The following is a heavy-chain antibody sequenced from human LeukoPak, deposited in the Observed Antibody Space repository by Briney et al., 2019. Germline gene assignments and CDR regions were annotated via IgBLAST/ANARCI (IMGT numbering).Heavy chain of an antibody. J-gene: IGHJ4*02. CDR2: ISSSSSYI. CDR1: GFTFSSYS. V-gene: IGHV3-21*01. D-gene: IGHD1-7*01. Sequence: GGSLRLSCAASGFTFSSYSMNWVRQAPGKGLEWVSSISSSSSYIYYADSLKGRFTISRDNAKNSLYLQMNSLRAEDTAVYYCARGGGSITGTTGLFDYWGQGTLVTVSS. CDR3: ARGGGSITGTTGLFDY.